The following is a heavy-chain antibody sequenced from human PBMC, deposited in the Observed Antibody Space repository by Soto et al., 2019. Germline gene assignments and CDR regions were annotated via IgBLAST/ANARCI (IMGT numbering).Heavy chain of an antibody. CDR3: ARTCSGGTCSFDY. V-gene: IGHV3-66*01. CDR1: GFTVSSNY. CDR2: IYSGGST. Sequence: EVQLVESGGGLVQPGGSLRLSCAASGFTVSSNYMSWAGRPPGRGLGWVSVIYSGGSTYYEDSVKGRFTISRDNSENTLYLQMNSLRAEDTAVYYCARTCSGGTCSFDYWGQGTLVTVSS. D-gene: IGHD2-15*01. J-gene: IGHJ4*02.